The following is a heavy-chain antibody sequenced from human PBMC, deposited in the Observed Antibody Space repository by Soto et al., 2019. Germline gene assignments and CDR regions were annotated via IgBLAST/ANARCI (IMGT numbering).Heavy chain of an antibody. CDR1: GFTFSIYA. J-gene: IGHJ6*02. V-gene: IGHV3-23*01. CDR3: AKDHYDSSGYYGYYGMDV. D-gene: IGHD3-22*01. CDR2: ISGSGSST. Sequence: SLRLSCAASGFTFSIYAMSWVRQAPGKGLEWVSSISGSGSSTYNADSVKGRFTFSRDNSKNMLYLQMNSLRTDDTAVYYCAKDHYDSSGYYGYYGMDVWGQGTTVTVSS.